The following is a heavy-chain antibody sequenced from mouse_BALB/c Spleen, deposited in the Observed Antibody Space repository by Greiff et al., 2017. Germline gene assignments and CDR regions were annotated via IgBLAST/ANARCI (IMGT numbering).Heavy chain of an antibody. CDR1: GFTFSDYY. Sequence: EVQVVESGGGLVKPGGSLKLSCAASGFTFSDYYMYWVRQTPEKRLEWVATISDGGSYTYYPDSVKGRFTISRDNAKNNLYLQMSSLKSEDTAMYYCARGSPWFAYWGQGTLVTVSA. V-gene: IGHV5-4*02. CDR3: ARGSPWFAY. J-gene: IGHJ3*01. CDR2: ISDGGSYT.